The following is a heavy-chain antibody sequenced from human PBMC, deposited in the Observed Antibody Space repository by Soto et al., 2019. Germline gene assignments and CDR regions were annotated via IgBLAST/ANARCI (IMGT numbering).Heavy chain of an antibody. CDR1: GGTFSSYA. CDR3: ARGYVPTALVTAFAF. J-gene: IGHJ4*02. D-gene: IGHD3-16*02. V-gene: IGHV1-69*13. CDR2: IIPIFGTA. Sequence: SVKVSCKASGGTFSSYAISWVRQAPGQGLEWMGGIIPIFGTANYAQKFQDRITITAVESTNTAYMELRSLTSEDTAVYYCARGYVPTALVTAFAFWGQGTLVTVSS.